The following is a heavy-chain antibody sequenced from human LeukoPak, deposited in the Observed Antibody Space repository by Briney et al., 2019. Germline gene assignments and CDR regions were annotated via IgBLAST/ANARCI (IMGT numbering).Heavy chain of an antibody. D-gene: IGHD3-3*01. J-gene: IGHJ3*01. CDR3: AREFSSKLEWLAYVTGDDAFDV. CDR2: VNPKTGGT. Sequence: AAVKVSCKAFGYSFTGYNLHWVRQAPRQGLEWMGWVNPKTGGTNYARKFQGRVTMTRDTSINKVNMELSRLTSDDTAVYYCAREFSSKLEWLAYVTGDDAFDVWGQGTMITVS. V-gene: IGHV1-2*02. CDR1: GYSFTGYN.